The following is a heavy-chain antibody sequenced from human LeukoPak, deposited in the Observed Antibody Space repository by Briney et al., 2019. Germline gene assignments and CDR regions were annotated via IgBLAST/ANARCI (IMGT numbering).Heavy chain of an antibody. CDR3: ARSGITMVRGVSS. CDR1: GYTFTSYY. Sequence: GASVKVSCKASGYTFTSYYIHWVRQAPGQGLEWMGIINPSGGSTNYAQKFQGRVTMTRDTSTSTVYMELSSLRSEDSAVYYCARSGITMVRGVSSWGQGTLVTVSS. J-gene: IGHJ4*02. V-gene: IGHV1-46*01. CDR2: INPSGGST. D-gene: IGHD3-10*01.